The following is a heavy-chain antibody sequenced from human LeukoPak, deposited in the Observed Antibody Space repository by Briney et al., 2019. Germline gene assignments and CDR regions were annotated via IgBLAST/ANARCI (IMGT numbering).Heavy chain of an antibody. J-gene: IGHJ4*02. CDR2: IYHSGST. CDR3: ASGGEWGYYFDY. D-gene: IGHD3-16*01. Sequence: SQTLSLTCTVSGVSISSGTHYWSWIRQPPGKGLEWIGYIYHSGSTYYNPSLKSRVTISLDRSMNQFSLQLTSVTVADTAVYYCASGGEWGYYFDYWGQGTLVTVSS. CDR1: GVSISSGTHY. V-gene: IGHV4-30-2*01.